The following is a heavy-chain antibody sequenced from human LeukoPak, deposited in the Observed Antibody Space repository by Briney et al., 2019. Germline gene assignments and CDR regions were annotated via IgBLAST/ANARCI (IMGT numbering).Heavy chain of an antibody. Sequence: NPSETLSLTCAVYGGSLSGYYWSWIRQPPGRGLEWIGEITHSGNTNYNPSLKSRLPISVDMSRNQFSLKLSSVTAAHTAIYYRATEREQRDYKRYASGYDSWGQGTPVTVPS. CDR2: ITHSGNT. V-gene: IGHV4-34*01. D-gene: IGHD6-19*01. J-gene: IGHJ4*02. CDR3: ATEREQRDYKRYASGYDS. CDR1: GGSLSGYY.